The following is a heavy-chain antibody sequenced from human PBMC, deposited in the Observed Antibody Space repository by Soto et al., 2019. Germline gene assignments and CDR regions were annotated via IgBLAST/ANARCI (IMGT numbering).Heavy chain of an antibody. Sequence: QIQLLQSGAEVKQPGASVKISCKASGYTFSFDYLSWVRRAPGQGLQWMGKINPDGGATTYAQSCQGRGSITSDATTGTVYRELSTLTSDDTAVYYCAKGRRNTFWGQGTLVAVSS. CDR1: GYTFSFDY. CDR2: INPDGGAT. J-gene: IGHJ4*02. V-gene: IGHV1-46*01. D-gene: IGHD3-10*01. CDR3: AKGRRNTF.